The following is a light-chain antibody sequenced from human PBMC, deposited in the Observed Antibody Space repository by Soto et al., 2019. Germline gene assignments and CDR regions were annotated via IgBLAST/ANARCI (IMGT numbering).Light chain of an antibody. J-gene: IGKJ5*01. Sequence: VLTQSPVTLSLSPGARATLSCRASQSFRGLLAWYQQKPGQAPRLLIYDAYNRATGIPPRFSGSGSGTDFTLTISSLEAEDAAVYYCQQRHTWPITFGQGTRLEIK. CDR3: QQRHTWPIT. CDR2: DAY. V-gene: IGKV3-11*01. CDR1: QSFRGL.